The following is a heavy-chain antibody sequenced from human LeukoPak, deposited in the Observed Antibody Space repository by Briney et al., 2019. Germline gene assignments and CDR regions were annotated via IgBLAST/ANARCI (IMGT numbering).Heavy chain of an antibody. V-gene: IGHV3-48*01. CDR2: ITSKSTTI. Sequence: GGSLRLSCAASGFTFSIYSMDWVRQAPGKGLEWVSKITSKSTTIYYADSVKGRFTISRDNAKNSLYLQMNSLRAEDTAVYYCARERGYCAGDSCYGFDYWGQGILVTVSS. CDR1: GFTFSIYS. CDR3: ARERGYCAGDSCYGFDY. J-gene: IGHJ4*02. D-gene: IGHD2-15*01.